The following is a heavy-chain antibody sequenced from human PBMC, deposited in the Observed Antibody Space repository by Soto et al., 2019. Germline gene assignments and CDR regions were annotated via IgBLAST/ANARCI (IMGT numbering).Heavy chain of an antibody. V-gene: IGHV3-23*01. Sequence: GGSLRLSCAASGFTFSSYAMSWVRQSPGKGLEWVSAISGSGGSTYYADSVKGRFTISRDNSKNTLYLQMNSLRAEDTAVYYCAKKGHYSSGWYLPFDYWGQGTLVTVSS. D-gene: IGHD6-19*01. CDR3: AKKGHYSSGWYLPFDY. CDR2: ISGSGGST. J-gene: IGHJ4*02. CDR1: GFTFSSYA.